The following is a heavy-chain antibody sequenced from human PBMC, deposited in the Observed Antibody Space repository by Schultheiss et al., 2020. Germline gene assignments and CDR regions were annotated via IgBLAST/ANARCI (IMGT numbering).Heavy chain of an antibody. CDR1: GFTFSNYA. Sequence: GGSLRLSCAASGFTFSNYALHWVRQAPGKGLEWVAVILYDGSNKYYADSVKGRFTISRDNSKNTLYLQMNSLKTEDTAVYYCTTAPQWGDYWGQGTLVTVSS. V-gene: IGHV3-30-3*01. D-gene: IGHD1-26*01. CDR2: ILYDGSNK. J-gene: IGHJ4*02. CDR3: TTAPQWGDY.